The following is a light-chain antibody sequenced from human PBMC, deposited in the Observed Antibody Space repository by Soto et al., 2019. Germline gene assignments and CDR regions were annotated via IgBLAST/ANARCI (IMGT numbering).Light chain of an antibody. J-gene: IGKJ1*01. V-gene: IGKV3-20*01. CDR1: QSVSSDY. CDR2: GAS. CDR3: QHYDNWPPWT. Sequence: EIVLTQSPNTLSLSPGERATLSCRASQSVSSDYLVWYQQKPGQAPWLLIYGASSRATGIPDRFSGSGSGTEFTLTIRSLQSEDIAVYYCQHYDNWPPWTFGQGTKVDIK.